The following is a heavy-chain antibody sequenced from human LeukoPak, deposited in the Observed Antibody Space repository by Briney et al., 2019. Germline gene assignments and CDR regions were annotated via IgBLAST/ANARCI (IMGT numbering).Heavy chain of an antibody. CDR1: GGSISSYY. CDR2: IYYSGST. CDR3: ARENYGSGPAYYGVDV. J-gene: IGHJ6*02. D-gene: IGHD3-10*01. V-gene: IGHV4-59*12. Sequence: SETLSLTCTVSGGSISSYYWSWIRQPPGKGLEWIGYIYYSGSTNYNPSLKSRVTISVDTSKNQFSLRLSSVTAADTAVYYCARENYGSGPAYYGVDVWGQGTMVTVSS.